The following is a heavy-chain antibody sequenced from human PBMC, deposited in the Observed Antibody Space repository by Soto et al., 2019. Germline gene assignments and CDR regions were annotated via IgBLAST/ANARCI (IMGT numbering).Heavy chain of an antibody. V-gene: IGHV4-39*01. J-gene: IGHJ4*02. Sequence: SKTLSLTCTVSGGSIYRSGYYWGWIRQPPGRGLEWIGNIDYNAVTYSNPSLKSRVTISRDTSKNQFSLKLTSVTAADTALYYCGKVLVGATGHTDSDSWGPGTLVTVSS. D-gene: IGHD2-15*01. CDR3: GKVLVGATGHTDSDS. CDR1: GGSIYRSGYY. CDR2: IDYNAVT.